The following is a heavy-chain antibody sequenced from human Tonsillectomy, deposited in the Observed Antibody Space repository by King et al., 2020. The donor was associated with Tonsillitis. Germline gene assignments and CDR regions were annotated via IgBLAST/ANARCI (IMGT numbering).Heavy chain of an antibody. Sequence: VQLVESGGGLVQPGGSLRLSCAASGFTFSSYWMSWVRQAPGKGLEWVANIKQDGSEKYYVDSVKGRFTISRDNAKNSLYLQMNSLRAEDTAVYYCARDIYYCYGSGSYYNPYYYYGIDVWGQGTTVTVSS. CDR3: ARDIYYCYGSGSYYNPYYYYGIDV. CDR1: GFTFSSYW. J-gene: IGHJ6*02. V-gene: IGHV3-7*03. D-gene: IGHD3-10*01. CDR2: IKQDGSEK.